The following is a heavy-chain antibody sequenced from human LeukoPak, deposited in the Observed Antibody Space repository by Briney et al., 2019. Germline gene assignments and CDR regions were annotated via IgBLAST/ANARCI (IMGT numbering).Heavy chain of an antibody. V-gene: IGHV4-59*01. D-gene: IGHD3-22*01. CDR3: ARRPNYYDSSGYYENWYFDL. J-gene: IGHJ2*01. CDR2: IYYSGST. CDR1: GGSISSYY. Sequence: SETLSLTCTVSGGSISSYYWSWLRQPPGKGLEWIGYIYYSGSTNYNPSLKSRVTISVDTSKNQFSLKLSSVTAADTAVYYCARRPNYYDSSGYYENWYFDLWGRGTLVTASS.